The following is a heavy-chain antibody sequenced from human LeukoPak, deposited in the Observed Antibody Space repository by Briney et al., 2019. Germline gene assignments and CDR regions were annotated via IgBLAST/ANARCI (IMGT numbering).Heavy chain of an antibody. J-gene: IGHJ4*02. CDR3: ARAAYCGGDCYSPYYFDY. CDR2: ISAYNGNT. V-gene: IGHV1-18*01. Sequence: ASVTVSCKASGYTFTSYGISWVRQAPGQGLEWMGWISAYNGNTNYAQKLQGRVTMTTDTSTSTAYMELRSLRSDDTAVYYCARAAYCGGDCYSPYYFDYWGQGTLVTVSS. CDR1: GYTFTSYG. D-gene: IGHD2-21*02.